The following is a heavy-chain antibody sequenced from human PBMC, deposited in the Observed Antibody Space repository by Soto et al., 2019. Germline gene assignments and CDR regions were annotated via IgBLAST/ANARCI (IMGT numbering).Heavy chain of an antibody. V-gene: IGHV3-23*01. CDR1: GFTFGNFA. J-gene: IGHJ4*02. CDR3: AKDPEMAGRGLDY. Sequence: GGSLRLSCAASGFTFGNFAMAWVRQAPGKGLEWVSTINSNGDSTYCADSVKGRFTISRDNSENTLYLQMNSLRVEDTAVYYCAKDPEMAGRGLDYWGQGTLVTVSS. CDR2: INSNGDST.